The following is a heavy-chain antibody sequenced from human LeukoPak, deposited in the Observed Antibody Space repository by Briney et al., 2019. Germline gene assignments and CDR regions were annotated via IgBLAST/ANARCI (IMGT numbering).Heavy chain of an antibody. CDR3: ASGRPYSFDY. J-gene: IGHJ4*02. Sequence: SETLSLTCTVSGGAISRYYWSWSRQPPGKGLEWIGEINHSGSTNYNPSLKSRVTISVDTSKNQCSLRLSSVTAAATAVYYCASGRPYSFDYWGQGTLVTVSS. CDR2: INHSGST. CDR1: GGAISRYY. V-gene: IGHV4-34*01.